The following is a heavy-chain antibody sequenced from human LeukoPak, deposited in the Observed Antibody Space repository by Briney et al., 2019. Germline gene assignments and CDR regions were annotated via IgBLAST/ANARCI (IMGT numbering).Heavy chain of an antibody. CDR3: ARDGEVGVGRWFDP. CDR1: GFTYSDYS. CDR2: ISCIRSYI. D-gene: IGHD1-26*01. Sequence: GGALRLSCPGSGFTYSDYSMNWVRQAPGKGLEGVSSISCIRSYIYYGESVKGRLTISREKAKNSLYLQMKSLRAEDTAVYYCARDGEVGVGRWFDPWGQGTLVTVSS. J-gene: IGHJ5*02. V-gene: IGHV3-21*01.